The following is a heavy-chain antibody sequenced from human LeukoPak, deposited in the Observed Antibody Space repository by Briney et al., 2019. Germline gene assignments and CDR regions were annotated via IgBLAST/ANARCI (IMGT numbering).Heavy chain of an antibody. CDR1: GFTFSSYE. CDR3: ARDHNGPYSFDY. V-gene: IGHV3-48*03. Sequence: GGSLRLSCAASGFTFSSYEMNWVRQAPGKGLEWVSYISSSGSTIYYADSVKGRFTISRDNAKNSLSLQMNSLKVEDTAVYYCARDHNGPYSFDYWGQGTLVTVSS. CDR2: ISSSGSTI. J-gene: IGHJ4*02. D-gene: IGHD2-21*01.